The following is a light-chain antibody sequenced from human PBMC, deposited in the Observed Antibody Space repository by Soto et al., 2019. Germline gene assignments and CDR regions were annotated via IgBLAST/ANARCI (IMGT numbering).Light chain of an antibody. CDR2: GAS. CDR3: QQYNNWPPTWT. V-gene: IGKV3-15*01. CDR1: QSVSSN. J-gene: IGKJ1*01. Sequence: EIVMTQSPATLSVSPGERATLSCRASQSVSSNLAWYQQKPGQAPRLLIYGASTRATGIPARFSGSGSGTEFTLTISSQQSEDFAVYYCQQYNNWPPTWTFGQGTKVEIK.